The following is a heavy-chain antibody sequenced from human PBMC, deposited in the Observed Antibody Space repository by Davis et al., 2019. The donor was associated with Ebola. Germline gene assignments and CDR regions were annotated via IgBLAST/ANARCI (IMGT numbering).Heavy chain of an antibody. CDR2: ISSSGDTT. D-gene: IGHD5-12*01. V-gene: IGHV3-23*01. CDR1: GFPFSTYV. CDR3: AKGAR. Sequence: GESLKISCAASGFPFSTYVMTWVRQAPGKGLEWVSAISSSGDTTYYADPVKGRFTISRDNSKNTLLLQMNSLRAEDTALYYCAKGARWGQGTLVTVSS. J-gene: IGHJ4*02.